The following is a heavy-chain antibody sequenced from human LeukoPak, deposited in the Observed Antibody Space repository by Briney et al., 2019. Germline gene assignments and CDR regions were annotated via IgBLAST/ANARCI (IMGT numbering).Heavy chain of an antibody. V-gene: IGHV3-23*01. CDR1: GFTFSSYA. D-gene: IGHD4-23*01. CDR2: ISGSGGST. Sequence: GGSLRLACAGSGFTFSSYAMSWVRQAPGKGLERVTAISGSGGSTYYADSVKGRFTISRDNSKNTLYLQVNSLRAEDTAVYYCAKDRLKLGHGVNEGFDYWGQGTLVTVSS. J-gene: IGHJ4*02. CDR3: AKDRLKLGHGVNEGFDY.